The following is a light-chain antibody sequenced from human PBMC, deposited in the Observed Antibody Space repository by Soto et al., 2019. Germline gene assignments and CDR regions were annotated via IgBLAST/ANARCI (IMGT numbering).Light chain of an antibody. V-gene: IGLV1-40*01. CDR1: SSNIGAGYH. Sequence: QSVLTQPPSVSGAPGQRVTISCTGSSSNIGAGYHVHWYQQVPGTAPKLLIYGNSNRPSGVPDRFSGSTSGTSAPLAITGLQAEDEADYYCQSYHGSMRGVFGGGTKLTVL. CDR2: GNS. J-gene: IGLJ3*02. CDR3: QSYHGSMRGV.